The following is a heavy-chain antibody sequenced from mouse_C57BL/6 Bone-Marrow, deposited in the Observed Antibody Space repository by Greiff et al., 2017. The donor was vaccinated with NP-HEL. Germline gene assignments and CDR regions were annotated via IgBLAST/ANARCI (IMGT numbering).Heavy chain of an antibody. CDR3: ASPLLALQRAGAMDY. J-gene: IGHJ4*01. D-gene: IGHD1-1*01. V-gene: IGHV1-19*01. Sequence: EVQLQQSGPVLVKPGASVKMSCKASGYTFTDYYMNWVKQSHGKSLEWIGVINPYNGGTSYNQKFKGKATLTVDKSSSPTYMELNSLTSEDSAVYYCASPLLALQRAGAMDYWGQGTSVTVSS. CDR2: INPYNGGT. CDR1: GYTFTDYY.